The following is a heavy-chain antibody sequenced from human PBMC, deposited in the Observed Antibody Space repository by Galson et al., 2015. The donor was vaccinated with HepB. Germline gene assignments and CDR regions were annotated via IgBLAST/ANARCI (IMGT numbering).Heavy chain of an antibody. CDR3: ARDLNYYDSSGYPDY. D-gene: IGHD3-22*01. CDR1: GFTFSSYW. V-gene: IGHV3-7*03. J-gene: IGHJ4*02. CDR2: IKQDGSEK. Sequence: SLRLSCAASGFTFSSYWMSWVRQAPGKGLEWVANIKQDGSEKYYVDSVKGRFTISRDNAKNSLYLQMNSLRAEDTAVYYCARDLNYYDSSGYPDYWGQGTLVTVSS.